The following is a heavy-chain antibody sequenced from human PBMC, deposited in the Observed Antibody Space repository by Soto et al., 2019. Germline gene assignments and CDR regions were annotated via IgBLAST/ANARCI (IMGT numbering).Heavy chain of an antibody. J-gene: IGHJ6*02. D-gene: IGHD3-22*01. CDR2: VYFNGKT. V-gene: IGHV4-59*01. CDR1: GVALNGYY. CDR3: ARNSRWDQGDYYYGMDV. Sequence: SETLSLTCSVSGVALNGYYWPWIRQPPGKGLELIGYVYFNGKTNYNPSLKSRVTISIDTPKNQFSLKLSSVTAADTAVYYCARNSRWDQGDYYYGMDVWGQGTTVT.